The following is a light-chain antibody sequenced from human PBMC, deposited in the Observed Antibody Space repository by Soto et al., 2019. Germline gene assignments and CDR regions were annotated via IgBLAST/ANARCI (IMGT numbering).Light chain of an antibody. J-gene: IGKJ1*01. CDR3: HQYGSSTWT. Sequence: EIVLTQSPGTLSLSPGERATLSCRASQSVKSDYLAWYQQKPGQAPRLLIYGASSMATGIPDRFSGSGSGTDFPLTIRRLEPEDFAVYYCHQYGSSTWTFGQGTKLELK. CDR1: QSVKSDY. V-gene: IGKV3-20*01. CDR2: GAS.